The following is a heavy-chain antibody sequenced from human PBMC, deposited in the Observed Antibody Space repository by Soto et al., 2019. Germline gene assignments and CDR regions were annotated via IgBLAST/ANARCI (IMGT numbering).Heavy chain of an antibody. CDR1: GGSISSYY. J-gene: IGHJ4*03. CDR2: IYYSGST. D-gene: IGHD6-19*01. CDR3: ARQVGGWAPWYFDY. Sequence: SETLSLTCTVSGGSISSYYWSWIRQPPGKGLEWIGYIYYSGSTNYNPSLKSRVTISVDTSKNQFSLKLSSVTAADTAVYYCARQVGGWAPWYFDYWGQGTTVTVSS. V-gene: IGHV4-59*08.